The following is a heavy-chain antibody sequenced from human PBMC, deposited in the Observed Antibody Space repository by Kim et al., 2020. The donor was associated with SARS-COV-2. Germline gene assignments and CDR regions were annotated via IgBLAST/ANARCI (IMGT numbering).Heavy chain of an antibody. Sequence: ASVKVSCKASGYTFTSYAMNWVRQAPGQGLEWMGWINTNTGNPTYAQGFTGRFVFSLDTSVSTAYLQISSLKAEDTAVYYCARRSVTMVRGVTVTNWFDPWGQGTLVTVSS. J-gene: IGHJ5*02. V-gene: IGHV7-4-1*02. D-gene: IGHD3-10*01. CDR2: INTNTGNP. CDR1: GYTFTSYA. CDR3: ARRSVTMVRGVTVTNWFDP.